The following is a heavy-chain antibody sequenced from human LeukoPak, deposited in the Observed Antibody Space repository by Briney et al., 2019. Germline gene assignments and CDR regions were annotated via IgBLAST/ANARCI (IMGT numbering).Heavy chain of an antibody. D-gene: IGHD3-10*01. CDR3: ASRYGSGSYYAFDI. CDR1: GFTVSSNY. J-gene: IGHJ3*02. Sequence: PGGSLRLSCAASGFTVSSNYMSWVRQAPGKGLEWVSVIYSGGSTYYADSVKGRFTISRDNSKNTQYLQMNSLRAEDTAVYYCASRYGSGSYYAFDIWGQGTMVTVSS. CDR2: IYSGGST. V-gene: IGHV3-53*01.